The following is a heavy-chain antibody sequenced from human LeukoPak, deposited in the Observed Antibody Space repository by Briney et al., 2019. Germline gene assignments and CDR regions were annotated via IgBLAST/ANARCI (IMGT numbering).Heavy chain of an antibody. D-gene: IGHD5-18*01. CDR3: ANTLYGYAFGAFDI. Sequence: PGGSLRLSCAASGFTFSSYGMHWVRQAPGKGLEWVAVISYDGSNKYYADSVKGRFTISRDNSKNTLYLQMNSLRAEDTAVYYCANTLYGYAFGAFDIWGQGTMVTVSS. J-gene: IGHJ3*02. CDR2: ISYDGSNK. CDR1: GFTFSSYG. V-gene: IGHV3-30*18.